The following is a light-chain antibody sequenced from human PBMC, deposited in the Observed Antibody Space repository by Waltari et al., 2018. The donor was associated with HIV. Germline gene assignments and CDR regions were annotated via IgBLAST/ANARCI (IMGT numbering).Light chain of an antibody. CDR3: CSYASDRSVL. Sequence: QSALTQPPYVSGSPGQSVTFSCPGTSSDIGSYNRVSWFQQHPGKAPKLMIYEVSKRPSGVSDRFSGSRSGNTASLTISGLQAEDEADYYCCSYASDRSVLFGGGTKLTVL. V-gene: IGLV2-23*02. CDR1: SSDIGSYNR. CDR2: EVS. J-gene: IGLJ2*01.